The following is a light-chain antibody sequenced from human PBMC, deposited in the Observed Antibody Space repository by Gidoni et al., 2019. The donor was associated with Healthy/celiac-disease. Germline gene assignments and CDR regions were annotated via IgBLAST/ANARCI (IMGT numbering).Light chain of an antibody. J-gene: IGKJ2*01. V-gene: IGKV1-5*03. Sequence: DIQMTQSPSTLSASVGDRVTITCRASQSISSWLAWYQQKPGKAPKLLIYKASSLESGVPSRFSGSGSGTEFTLTISSLQPDDCATYYCQQYNRGYTFGQGTKLEIK. CDR1: QSISSW. CDR3: QQYNRGYT. CDR2: KAS.